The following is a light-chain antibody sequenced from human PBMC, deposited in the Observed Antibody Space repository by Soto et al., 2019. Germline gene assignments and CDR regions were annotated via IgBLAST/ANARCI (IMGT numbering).Light chain of an antibody. CDR1: SSDIGGYNF. J-gene: IGLJ2*01. CDR2: DVN. CDR3: ASYAGTTTLV. V-gene: IGLV2-14*01. Sequence: QSVLTQPASVSGSPGQSITISCTGTSSDIGGYNFISWYQHHPGKAPKLVIYDVNNRPSGISDRFSGSKSGNTASLTISGLQAEDEADYYCASYAGTTTLVFGGGTKLTVL.